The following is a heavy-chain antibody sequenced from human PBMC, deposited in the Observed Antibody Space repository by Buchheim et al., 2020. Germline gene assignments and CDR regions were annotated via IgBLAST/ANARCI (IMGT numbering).Heavy chain of an antibody. J-gene: IGHJ4*02. CDR3: ARENRWGVTGTQNPFDY. CDR2: IYFSGST. D-gene: IGHD1-20*01. CDR1: GGSISSGDYY. Sequence: QVQLQESGPGLVKPSQTLSLTCTVSGGSISSGDYYWTWIRQPPGKGLEWIGYIYFSGSTYYKPALKSRVIISVDTSKNQFSLRLSSVTAADTAVYYCARENRWGVTGTQNPFDYWGQGTL. V-gene: IGHV4-30-4*01.